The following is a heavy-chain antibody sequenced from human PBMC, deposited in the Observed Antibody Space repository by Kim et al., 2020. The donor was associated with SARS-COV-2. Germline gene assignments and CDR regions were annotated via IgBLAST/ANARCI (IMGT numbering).Heavy chain of an antibody. CDR1: GFTFSSYW. Sequence: GGSLRLSCAASGFTFSSYWMSWVRQAPGKGLEWVANIKQDGNEKYYVDSVKGRFTISRDNAKYSLYLHMNSLRAEDTAVYYCTRESVAGTRGFDYWGQGTLVTVSS. CDR2: IKQDGNEK. V-gene: IGHV3-7*01. J-gene: IGHJ4*02. D-gene: IGHD6-19*01. CDR3: TRESVAGTRGFDY.